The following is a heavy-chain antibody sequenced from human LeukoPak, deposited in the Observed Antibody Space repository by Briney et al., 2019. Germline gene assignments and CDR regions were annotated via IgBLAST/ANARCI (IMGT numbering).Heavy chain of an antibody. CDR1: GYSISSGYY. Sequence: SETLSLTCAVSGYSISSGYYWGWIRPPPGKGLEWIGNIYHRGSTYYNPSLKRRVTISVDTSKNQFSLKLSSVTAADTAVYYCAKGVVGVVAAIRGAFDIWGQGTMVTVSS. J-gene: IGHJ3*02. D-gene: IGHD2-15*01. V-gene: IGHV4-38-2*01. CDR2: IYHRGST. CDR3: AKGVVGVVAAIRGAFDI.